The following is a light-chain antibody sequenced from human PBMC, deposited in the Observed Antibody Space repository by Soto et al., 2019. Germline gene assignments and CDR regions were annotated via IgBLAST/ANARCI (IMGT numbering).Light chain of an antibody. J-gene: IGLJ1*01. Sequence: QSALTQPASVSGSPGQSITISCTGTSDDVGGDNYVSWYQQLPGKAPKLVIYDVTHRPSGVPNRFSGSRSGNTASLTISGLQAEDEADYYCTSFTSGISPYVLGTGTKLTVL. CDR3: TSFTSGISPYV. V-gene: IGLV2-14*01. CDR1: SDDVGGDNY. CDR2: DVT.